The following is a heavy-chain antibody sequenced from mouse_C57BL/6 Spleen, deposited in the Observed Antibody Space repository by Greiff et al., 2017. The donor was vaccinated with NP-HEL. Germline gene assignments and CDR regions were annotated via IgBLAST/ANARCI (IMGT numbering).Heavy chain of an antibody. Sequence: VQLQQPGAELVKPGASVKLSCKASGYTFTSYWMQWVKQRPGQGLEWIGEIDPSDSYTNYNQQFKGKATLTVDTSSSTAYMQLSSLTSEDSAVYYCARGGLLSWFAYWGQGTLVTVSA. D-gene: IGHD2-3*01. CDR1: GYTFTSYW. CDR2: IDPSDSYT. J-gene: IGHJ3*01. CDR3: ARGGLLSWFAY. V-gene: IGHV1-50*01.